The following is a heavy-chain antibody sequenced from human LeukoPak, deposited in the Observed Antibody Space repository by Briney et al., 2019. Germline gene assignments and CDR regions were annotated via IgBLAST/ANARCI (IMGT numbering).Heavy chain of an antibody. CDR1: GFTFSNAW. CDR2: IKSKTDGGTT. D-gene: IGHD3-22*01. J-gene: IGHJ4*02. Sequence: GGSLRLSCAASGFTFSNAWMSWVRQAPGKGLEWVGRIKSKTDGGTTDYAAPVKGRFTISRDDSKNTLYLQMNSLKTEDTAVYYCTTDLDGIFYYDSSGYYYGGDYWGQGTLVTVSS. V-gene: IGHV3-15*01. CDR3: TTDLDGIFYYDSSGYYYGGDY.